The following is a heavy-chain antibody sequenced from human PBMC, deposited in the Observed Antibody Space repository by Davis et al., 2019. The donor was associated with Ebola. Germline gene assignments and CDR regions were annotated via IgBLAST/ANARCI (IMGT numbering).Heavy chain of an antibody. CDR1: GFTFGAYA. V-gene: IGHV3-49*04. D-gene: IGHD4-17*01. CDR2: IRSKAYGGTT. Sequence: GGSLRLSCTASGFTFGAYAMSWVRQAPGKGLEWVGFIRSKAYGGTTEYAASVKGRFTISRDDSKSIAYLQMNSLNTEDTAVYYCTGDYVDYYGMDVWGQGTTVTVSS. J-gene: IGHJ6*02. CDR3: TGDYVDYYGMDV.